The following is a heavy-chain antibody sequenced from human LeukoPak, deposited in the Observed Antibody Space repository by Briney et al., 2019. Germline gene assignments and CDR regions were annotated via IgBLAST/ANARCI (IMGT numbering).Heavy chain of an antibody. J-gene: IGHJ4*02. Sequence: GGSLRLSCAASGFTFSSCAMHWVRQAPGKGLEWVAVISYDGSNKYYADSVKGRFTISRDNSKNTLYLQMNSLRAEDTAVYYCASGDIVVVPAAIPFDYWGQGTLVTVSS. CDR3: ASGDIVVVPAAIPFDY. CDR1: GFTFSSCA. V-gene: IGHV3-30*01. D-gene: IGHD2-2*02. CDR2: ISYDGSNK.